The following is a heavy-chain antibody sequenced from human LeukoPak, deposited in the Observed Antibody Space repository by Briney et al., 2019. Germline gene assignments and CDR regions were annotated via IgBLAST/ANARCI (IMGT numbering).Heavy chain of an antibody. Sequence: NTSETLSLTCTVSGYSISSGYYWGWIRQPPGKGLEWIGSIYHSGSTYYNPSLKSRVTISVDTSKNQFSLKLSSVTAADTAVYYCARAGYYYDSSGYYHPDAFDIWGQGTMVTVSS. CDR3: ARAGYYYDSSGYYHPDAFDI. CDR2: IYHSGST. D-gene: IGHD3-22*01. CDR1: GYSISSGYY. V-gene: IGHV4-38-2*02. J-gene: IGHJ3*02.